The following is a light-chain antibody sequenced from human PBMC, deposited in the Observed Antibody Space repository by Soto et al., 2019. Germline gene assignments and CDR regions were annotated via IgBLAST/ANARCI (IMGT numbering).Light chain of an antibody. CDR3: HQYGSSPYT. V-gene: IGKV3-20*01. J-gene: IGKJ5*01. CDR1: QSVSSSY. Sequence: VFTHSPGTLSLSPGERATLSCRASQSVSSSYLAWYQQKPGQAPRLLIYGASSRATGIPDRFSGSGSGTDFTLTINRLELEDFAVYYCHQYGSSPYTFGQGTRLEIK. CDR2: GAS.